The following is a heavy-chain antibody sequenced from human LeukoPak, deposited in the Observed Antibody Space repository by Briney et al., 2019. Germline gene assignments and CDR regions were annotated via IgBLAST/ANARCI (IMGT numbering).Heavy chain of an antibody. D-gene: IGHD6-13*01. J-gene: IGHJ4*02. CDR2: IKQDGSEE. V-gene: IGHV3-7*01. CDR3: AREGRGSSWPY. CDR1: GLTFSSNY. Sequence: GGSLRLSCAASGLTFSSNYMSWVRQAPGKGLEWVANIKQDGSEEYYVDSVKGRFTISRDNTENSLYLQMNSLRAEDTAVYYCAREGRGSSWPYWGQGTLVTVSS.